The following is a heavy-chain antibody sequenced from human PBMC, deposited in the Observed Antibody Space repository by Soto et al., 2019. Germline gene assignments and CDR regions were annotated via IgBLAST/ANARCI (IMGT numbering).Heavy chain of an antibody. CDR3: AIDRGRYYLDY. D-gene: IGHD3-10*01. Sequence: EVQLVESGGGQVKSGGSLRLSCSASGFTFSSYSMGWVRQAPGKGLEWVSSMSSSGRNIYYADSVKGRFTISRDNAKNSLFLQMNSLRVDDMAVYYCAIDRGRYYLDYWGQGTQVTVSS. CDR2: MSSSGRNI. J-gene: IGHJ4*02. CDR1: GFTFSSYS. V-gene: IGHV3-21*02.